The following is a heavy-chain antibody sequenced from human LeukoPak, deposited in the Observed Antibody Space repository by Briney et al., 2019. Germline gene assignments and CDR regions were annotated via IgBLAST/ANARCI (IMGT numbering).Heavy chain of an antibody. D-gene: IGHD6-13*01. CDR3: ARKAAAVRYFQH. J-gene: IGHJ1*01. CDR1: GGSISSYY. V-gene: IGHV4-59*01. CDR2: IYYSGST. Sequence: SETLSLTCTVSGGSISSYYWSWIRQPPGKGLEWIGYIYYSGSTNYNPSLKSRVTISVDTSKNQFSLKLSSVTAADTAVYYCARKAAAVRYFQHWGQGTLVTVSS.